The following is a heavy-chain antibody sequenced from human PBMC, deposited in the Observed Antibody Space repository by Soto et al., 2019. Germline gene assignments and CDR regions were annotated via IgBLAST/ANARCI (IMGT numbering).Heavy chain of an antibody. Sequence: QVHLVQSGAEVKKPGASVKVSCKTSGYTFTNNVIHWVRQAPGQRLEWMGWVNAGNDNTKWSREFQGRLTLTTDTYATTAYMELSSLTSEDTAIYFCAREVPYGYSRFDYWGQGTLVTVSS. CDR2: VNAGNDNT. CDR1: GYTFTNNV. J-gene: IGHJ4*02. V-gene: IGHV1-3*01. CDR3: AREVPYGYSRFDY. D-gene: IGHD5-18*01.